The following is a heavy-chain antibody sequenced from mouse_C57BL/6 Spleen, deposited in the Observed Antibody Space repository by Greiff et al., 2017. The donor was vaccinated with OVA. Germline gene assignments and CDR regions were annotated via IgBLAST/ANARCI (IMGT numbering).Heavy chain of an antibody. J-gene: IGHJ1*03. Sequence: QVQLQQSGPELVKPGASVKISCKASGYAFSSSWMNWVKQRPGKGLEWIGRIYPGDGDTNYNGKFKGKATLTADKSSSTASMQLSSLTSDDSAVYFCARSYYGSSYGYFDVWGTGTTVTVSS. CDR2: IYPGDGDT. CDR3: ARSYYGSSYGYFDV. V-gene: IGHV1-82*01. CDR1: GYAFSSSW. D-gene: IGHD1-1*01.